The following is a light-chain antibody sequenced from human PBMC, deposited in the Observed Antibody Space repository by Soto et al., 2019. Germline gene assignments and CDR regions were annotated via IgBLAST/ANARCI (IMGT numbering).Light chain of an antibody. V-gene: IGLV2-14*01. J-gene: IGLJ3*02. CDR2: EVN. Sequence: QSVLTQPASVSGSPGQSITISCTGSSSDVGGHDYVSWSQQHPGKAPKLLIYEVNNRPSGVSNRCSASKSGNTASLTISGLQPEDEADYYCSSYSSFKTWMFGGGTKLTVL. CDR3: SSYSSFKTWM. CDR1: SSDVGGHDY.